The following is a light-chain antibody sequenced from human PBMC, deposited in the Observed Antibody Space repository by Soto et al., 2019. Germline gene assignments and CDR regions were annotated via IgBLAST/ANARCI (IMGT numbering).Light chain of an antibody. V-gene: IGKV1-39*01. Sequence: DIQMTQSPSSLSASVGDRVTITCRARQSISYYLNWYQQKPGKAPELLIYAASSLQSGVPSRFSGSGSGTEFTLTISSLQPEDFAVYYCQQYNNWPRTFGQGTKVDIK. CDR2: AAS. J-gene: IGKJ1*01. CDR3: QQYNNWPRT. CDR1: QSISYY.